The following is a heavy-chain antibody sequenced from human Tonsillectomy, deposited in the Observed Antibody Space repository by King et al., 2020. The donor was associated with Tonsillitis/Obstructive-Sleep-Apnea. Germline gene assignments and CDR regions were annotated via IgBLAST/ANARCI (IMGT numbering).Heavy chain of an antibody. V-gene: IGHV4-59*01. D-gene: IGHD2-15*01. CDR3: ARDQGGVAGMDV. CDR1: GGSISSYY. Sequence: VQLQESGPGLVKPSETLSLPCTVSGGSISSYYWSWIRQPPGKGLEWFGYIYNSGNTSYNPSLKSRVAISVDTSKNQFSLNLSSVTAADTAVYYCARDQGGVAGMDVWGRGTTVTVSS. CDR2: IYNSGNT. J-gene: IGHJ6*02.